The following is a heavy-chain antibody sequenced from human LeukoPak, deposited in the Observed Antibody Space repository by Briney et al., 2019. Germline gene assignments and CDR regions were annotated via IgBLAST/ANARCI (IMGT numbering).Heavy chain of an antibody. CDR1: GFTFSSYS. CDR2: ISSSSSTI. Sequence: GGSLRLSCAASGFTFSSYSMNWVRQAPGKGLEWVSYISSSSSTIYYADSVKGRFTISRDNAKNSLYLQMNSLRAEDTAVYYCARDPEIVVVMYYFDYWGQGTLVTVCS. V-gene: IGHV3-48*04. D-gene: IGHD3-22*01. J-gene: IGHJ4*02. CDR3: ARDPEIVVVMYYFDY.